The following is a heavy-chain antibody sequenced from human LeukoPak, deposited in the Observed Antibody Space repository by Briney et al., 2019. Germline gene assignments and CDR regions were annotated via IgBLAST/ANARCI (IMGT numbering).Heavy chain of an antibody. CDR2: INPNSGGT. Sequence: ASVKVSCKASGYTFTGYYMHWVRQAPGQGLEWMGWINPNSGGTNYAQKFQGRVTMTRDTSISTAYMELSRLISADTAVYYCARVWFGDHILDWGQGTLVTVSS. D-gene: IGHD3-10*01. CDR1: GYTFTGYY. CDR3: ARVWFGDHILD. V-gene: IGHV1-2*02. J-gene: IGHJ4*02.